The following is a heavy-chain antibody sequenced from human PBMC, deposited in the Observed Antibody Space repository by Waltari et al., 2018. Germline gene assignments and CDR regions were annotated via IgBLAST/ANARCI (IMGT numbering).Heavy chain of an antibody. Sequence: QVQLQQWGAGLLKPSETLSLTCAVYGGSFSGYYWSWIRQPPGKGLEWIGEINQSGSTNYNPSLKSRVTISVDTSKNQFSLKLSSVTAADTAVYYCARTKRGYSSSWYFDYWGQGTLVTVSS. V-gene: IGHV4-34*01. J-gene: IGHJ4*02. D-gene: IGHD6-13*01. CDR2: INQSGST. CDR1: GGSFSGYY. CDR3: ARTKRGYSSSWYFDY.